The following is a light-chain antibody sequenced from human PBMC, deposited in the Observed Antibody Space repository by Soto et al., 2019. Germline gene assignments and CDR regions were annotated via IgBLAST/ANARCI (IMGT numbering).Light chain of an antibody. V-gene: IGLV4-69*01. CDR3: QTWGSGIHV. Sequence: HPVLTQSPSASASLGASVKLTCTLSSGHSSYAIAWHQQQPEKGPRYLMKLYSDGSHSKGDGIPDRFSGSSSGAERYLTIASLQSEDEADYYCQTWGSGIHVFGGGTKLTVL. J-gene: IGLJ2*01. CDR2: LYSDGSH. CDR1: SGHSSYA.